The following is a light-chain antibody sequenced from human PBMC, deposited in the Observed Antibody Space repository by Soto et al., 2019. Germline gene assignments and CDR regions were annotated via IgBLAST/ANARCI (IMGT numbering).Light chain of an antibody. J-gene: IGKJ4*01. V-gene: IGKV2-28*01. CDR2: LGS. CDR3: MQSLQAPQLT. CDR1: QSLLHSNGYNY. Sequence: DIVMIQSPLALPVTPGEPASISCRSSQSLLHSNGYNYLDWYLQQPGQSPQLLIFLGSNRASGVPDRFSRSGSGTDFTLKISRVEAGDVRIYYCMQSLQAPQLTFGGGTRVEIK.